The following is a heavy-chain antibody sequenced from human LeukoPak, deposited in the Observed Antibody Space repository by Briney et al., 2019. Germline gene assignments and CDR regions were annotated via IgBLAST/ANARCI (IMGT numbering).Heavy chain of an antibody. CDR2: IKQDGSEK. V-gene: IGHV3-7*01. CDR1: GFTFSSYW. Sequence: GGSLRLSCAVSGFTFSSYWMNWVRQAPGKGLEWVANIKQDGSEKNYVDSVKGRFTISRDNAKSSLVLQMNDLRAEGTAVYYGAKGGRGNGEVYWGQGTLVTVSS. J-gene: IGHJ4*02. D-gene: IGHD2-8*01. CDR3: AKGGRGNGEVY.